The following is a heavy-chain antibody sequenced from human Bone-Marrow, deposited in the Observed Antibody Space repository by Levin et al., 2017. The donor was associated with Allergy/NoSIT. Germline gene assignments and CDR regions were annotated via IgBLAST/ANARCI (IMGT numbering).Heavy chain of an antibody. D-gene: IGHD3-10*01. J-gene: IGHJ4*02. CDR2: MNPNSGNT. CDR1: GYTFTSYD. Sequence: ASVKVSCKASGYTFTSYDINWVRQATGQGLEWMGWMNPNSGNTGYAQKFQGRVTMTRNTSISTAYMELSSLRSEDTAVYYCARGYQYYYGSGSYPDYWGQGTLVTVSS. CDR3: ARGYQYYYGSGSYPDY. V-gene: IGHV1-8*01.